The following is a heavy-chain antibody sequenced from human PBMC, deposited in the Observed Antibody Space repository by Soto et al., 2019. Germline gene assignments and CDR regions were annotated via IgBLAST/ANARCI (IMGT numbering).Heavy chain of an antibody. CDR3: TRADSDVVILPDVRPLFDL. CDR2: INPNGGYT. J-gene: IGHJ4*02. V-gene: IGHV1-46*01. Sequence: GSVNVSCKTSGYDFFKYNMHWVRQAPGQGLEWMGVINPNGGYTRHAQKFQGRVIMTRDTSSKIVYMELSGLTSEDTAMYYCTRADSDVVILPDVRPLFDLWGQGALVTVSS. CDR1: GYDFFKYN. D-gene: IGHD2-21*02.